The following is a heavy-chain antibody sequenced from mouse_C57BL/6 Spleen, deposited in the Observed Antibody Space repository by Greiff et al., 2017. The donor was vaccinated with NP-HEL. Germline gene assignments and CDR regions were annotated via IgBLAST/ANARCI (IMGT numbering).Heavy chain of an antibody. Sequence: EVMLVESGGGLVKPGGSLKLSCAASGFTFSSYAMSWVRQTPEKRLEWVATISDGGSYTYYPDNVKGRFTISRDNAKHNLYLQMSHLKSEDTAMYYCAREVYYYGSSYEAMDYWGQGTSVTVSS. V-gene: IGHV5-4*01. J-gene: IGHJ4*01. D-gene: IGHD1-1*01. CDR3: AREVYYYGSSYEAMDY. CDR2: ISDGGSYT. CDR1: GFTFSSYA.